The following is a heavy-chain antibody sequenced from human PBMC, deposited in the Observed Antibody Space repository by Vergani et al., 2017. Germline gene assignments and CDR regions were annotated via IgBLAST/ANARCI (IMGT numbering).Heavy chain of an antibody. D-gene: IGHD2-15*01. V-gene: IGHV3-23*01. CDR3: AKGLGYCSGGSCYFFVGYYYYGMDV. Sequence: EVQLLESGGGLVQPGGSLRLSSAASGFTFSSYAMSWVRQAPGKGLEWVSAISGSGGSTYYADSVKGRFTISRDNSKNTLYLQMNSLRAEDTAVYYCAKGLGYCSGGSCYFFVGYYYYGMDVWGQGTTVTVSS. CDR1: GFTFSSYA. J-gene: IGHJ6*02. CDR2: ISGSGGST.